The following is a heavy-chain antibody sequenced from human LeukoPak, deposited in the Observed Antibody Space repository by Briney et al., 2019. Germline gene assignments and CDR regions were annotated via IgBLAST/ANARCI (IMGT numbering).Heavy chain of an antibody. CDR2: MIPIFGTA. CDR3: ARGEYQLHLYYYYYYMDV. J-gene: IGHJ6*03. CDR1: GGTFSSYA. V-gene: IGHV1-69*05. Sequence: GASVKVSCXASGGTFSSYAISWVRQAPGQGLEWMGGMIPIFGTANYAQKFQGRVTITTDESTSTAYMELSSLRSEDTAVYYCARGEYQLHLYYYYYYMDVWGKGTTVTVSS. D-gene: IGHD2-2*01.